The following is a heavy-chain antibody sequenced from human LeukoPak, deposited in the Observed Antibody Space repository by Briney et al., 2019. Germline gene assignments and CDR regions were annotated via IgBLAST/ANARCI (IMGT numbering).Heavy chain of an antibody. CDR3: ARGKSTHYDYVWGSFSINWFDP. V-gene: IGHV4-34*01. J-gene: IGHJ5*02. Sequence: SETLSLTCAVYGGSFSGYYWSWIRQPPGKGLEWIGEINHSGRTNYNPYLKSRVTISVDTSKNQFSLKLSSVTAADTAVYYCARGKSTHYDYVWGSFSINWFDPWAREPWSPSPQ. D-gene: IGHD3-16*01. CDR2: INHSGRT. CDR1: GGSFSGYY.